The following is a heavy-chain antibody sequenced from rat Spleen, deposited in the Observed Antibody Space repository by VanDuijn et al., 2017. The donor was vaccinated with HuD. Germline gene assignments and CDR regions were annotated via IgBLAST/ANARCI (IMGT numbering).Heavy chain of an antibody. CDR3: TRDRPGAYYVMDA. CDR1: GFSLSNYG. CDR2: IWGNGKT. Sequence: QVQLKESGPGLVQPSQTLSLTCTVSGFSLSNYGVIWVRQPPGKGLEWMGVIWGNGKTNYNSGLKSRLSISRDTSKNQLFLKMNSLQTDDTAIYYCTRDRPGAYYVMDAWGQGASVTVSS. D-gene: IGHD1-4*01. V-gene: IGHV2-13*01. J-gene: IGHJ4*01.